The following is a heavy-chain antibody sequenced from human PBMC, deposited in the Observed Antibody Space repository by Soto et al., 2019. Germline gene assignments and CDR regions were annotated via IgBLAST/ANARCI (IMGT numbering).Heavy chain of an antibody. D-gene: IGHD3-9*01. CDR1: VGSFSGYA. CDR3: ARGPYYDILTGYSAAFDV. V-gene: IGHV4-34*01. J-gene: IGHJ3*01. Sequence: SETLSLTCAVYVGSFSGYAWRWIRQPPGKGLQWIGEINHRGSANYNPSLKSRVTISVDTPKNQFSLRLSSVTAADTAVYYCARGPYYDILTGYSAAFDVWGQGTMVT. CDR2: INHRGSA.